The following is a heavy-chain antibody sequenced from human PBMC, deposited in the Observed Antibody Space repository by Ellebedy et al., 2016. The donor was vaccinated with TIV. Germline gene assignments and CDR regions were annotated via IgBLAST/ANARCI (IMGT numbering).Heavy chain of an antibody. CDR3: VRAPRGQYYFDY. D-gene: IGHD5-12*01. CDR2: IWSDGNYE. V-gene: IGHV3-33*01. J-gene: IGHJ4*02. Sequence: GESLKISXAASGFIFTNYGIHWVRQAPGKGLEWAAVIWSDGNYEFYADSVKGRFTISRDNSKNTVYLEMNSLRAEDTAIYYCVRAPRGQYYFDYWGQGTLVTVSS. CDR1: GFIFTNYG.